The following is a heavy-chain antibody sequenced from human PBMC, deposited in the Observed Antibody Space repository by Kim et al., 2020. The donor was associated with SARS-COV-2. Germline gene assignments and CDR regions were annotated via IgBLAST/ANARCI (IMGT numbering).Heavy chain of an antibody. CDR3: AKDPKWSTSFDP. D-gene: IGHD2-15*01. Sequence: GGSLRLSCAASGLAFTNADMTWVRQAPGKGLEWVAGISESGDLTYYTDSVRGRFIISRDNSRDTVFLQMRSLRADDTAIYYCAKDPKWSTSFDPWGQGTL. V-gene: IGHV3-23*01. J-gene: IGHJ5*02. CDR2: ISESGDLT. CDR1: GLAFTNAD.